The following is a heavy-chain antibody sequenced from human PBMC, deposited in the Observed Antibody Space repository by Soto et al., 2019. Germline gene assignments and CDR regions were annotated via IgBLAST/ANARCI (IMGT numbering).Heavy chain of an antibody. CDR1: GFTFSSYS. D-gene: IGHD6-19*01. CDR2: ISSSSSYI. V-gene: IGHV3-21*01. CDR3: ARGVPKKAYSSGWYWFDP. J-gene: IGHJ5*02. Sequence: GGSLRLSCAASGFTFSSYSMNWVRQAPGKGLEWVSSISSSSSYIYYADSVKGRFTISRDNAKNSLYLQMNSLRAEDTAVYYCARGVPKKAYSSGWYWFDPWGQGTLVTVSS.